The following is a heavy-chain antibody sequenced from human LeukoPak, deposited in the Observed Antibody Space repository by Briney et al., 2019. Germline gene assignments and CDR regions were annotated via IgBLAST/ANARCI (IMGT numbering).Heavy chain of an antibody. D-gene: IGHD4-17*01. CDR2: INPKNGAT. J-gene: IGHJ4*02. CDR3: ARPTHRLTVTTAIDY. V-gene: IGHV1-2*02. Sequence: ASVKVSCKPSGYTFTGFDIHWVRQAPGQGLQWMGWINPKNGATKYSQNFRGRVTMTRDTSIDTAYMELSSLTSDDTAIYYCARPTHRLTVTTAIDYWGQGTLVTVSS. CDR1: GYTFTGFD.